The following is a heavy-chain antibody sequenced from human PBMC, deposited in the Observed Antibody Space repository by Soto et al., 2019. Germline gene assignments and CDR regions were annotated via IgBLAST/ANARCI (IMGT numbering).Heavy chain of an antibody. D-gene: IGHD3-3*01. J-gene: IGHJ4*01. CDR3: AHRVLRTVFGLVTTTAIYFDF. V-gene: IGHV2-5*02. CDR1: GFSLTTSGVG. Sequence: QITLNESGPTQVKPRQTLTLTCTFSGFSLTTSGVGVGWIRQSPGKAPEWLALIYWDDDKRYSPSLKSRLTITKDTSKNQVVLTMADLDPADTATYYCAHRVLRTVFGLVTTTAIYFDFWCHGTPVAVSS. CDR2: IYWDDDK.